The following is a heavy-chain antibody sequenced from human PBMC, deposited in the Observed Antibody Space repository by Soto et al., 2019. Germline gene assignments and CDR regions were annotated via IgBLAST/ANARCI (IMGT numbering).Heavy chain of an antibody. D-gene: IGHD3-9*01. J-gene: IGHJ4*02. CDR1: GFTFSSYA. CDR2: IKQDGSEK. V-gene: IGHV3-7*01. CDR3: ARDQMAYYDILTGYHDY. Sequence: GGSLRLSCAASGFTFSSYAMSWVRQAPGKGLEWVANIKQDGSEKYYVDSVKGRFTISRDNAKNSLYLQMNSLRAEDTAVYYCARDQMAYYDILTGYHDYWGQGTLVTVSS.